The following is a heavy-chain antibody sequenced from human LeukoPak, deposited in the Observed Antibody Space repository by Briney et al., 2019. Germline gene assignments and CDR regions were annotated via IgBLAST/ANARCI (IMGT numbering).Heavy chain of an antibody. CDR3: ARDLRHLATF. CDR1: GFTFSSYS. Sequence: GGSLRLSCTASGFTFSSYSMNWVRQAPGKGLEWVSYISSSSSIIYYADSVKGRFTISRDNAKNSLFLQMNSLRDEDTAVYYCARDLRHLATFWGQGTLVTVSS. CDR2: ISSSSSII. J-gene: IGHJ4*02. V-gene: IGHV3-48*02.